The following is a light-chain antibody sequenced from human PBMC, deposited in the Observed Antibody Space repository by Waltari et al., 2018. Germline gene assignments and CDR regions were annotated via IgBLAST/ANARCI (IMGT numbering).Light chain of an antibody. V-gene: IGLV2-14*01. Sequence: QSALTQPASVSGSPGQSITISCTGSSSDVGGYNYVSWYQQHPGKAPKLMTYNASERPAGVSTRFSGSKSGNTASLTISGLQAEDEADYYCISYTTSNTWVFGGGTKLTVL. J-gene: IGLJ3*02. CDR2: NAS. CDR3: ISYTTSNTWV. CDR1: SSDVGGYNY.